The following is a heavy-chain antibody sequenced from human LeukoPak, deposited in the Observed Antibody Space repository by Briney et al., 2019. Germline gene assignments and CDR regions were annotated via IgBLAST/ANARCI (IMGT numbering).Heavy chain of an antibody. Sequence: GGSLRLSCAASGFTFSNYWMSWVRQAPGKGLEWVANIKQDGSEKYYVDCVKGRFTISRDNAKNSLYLQVNSLRAEDTAVYYCARDLDGGDYWGQGTLVTVSS. CDR2: IKQDGSEK. D-gene: IGHD2-15*01. J-gene: IGHJ4*02. V-gene: IGHV3-7*01. CDR1: GFTFSNYW. CDR3: ARDLDGGDY.